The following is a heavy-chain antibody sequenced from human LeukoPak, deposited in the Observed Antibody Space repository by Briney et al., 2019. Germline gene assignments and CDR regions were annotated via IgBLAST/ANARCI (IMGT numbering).Heavy chain of an antibody. Sequence: PSETLSLTCTVSGDSISRSRYYWAWIRQPPGKGLEWIGSIYYSGSTYYNPSLKSRVTISVDTSKNQFSLKLSSVTAAVTAVYYCARQYSSGWGYWGQGTLVTVSS. CDR1: GDSISRSRYY. J-gene: IGHJ4*02. CDR2: IYYSGST. CDR3: ARQYSSGWGY. D-gene: IGHD6-19*01. V-gene: IGHV4-39*01.